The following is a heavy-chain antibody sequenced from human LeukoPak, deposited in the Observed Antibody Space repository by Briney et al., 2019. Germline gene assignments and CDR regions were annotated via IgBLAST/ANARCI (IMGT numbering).Heavy chain of an antibody. Sequence: ASVKVSCKVSGYTLTELSMHWVRQAPGKGLEWMGGCDPEDGETIYAQKFQGRVTMTEDTSADTAYMELSSLRSEDTAVYYCATDRPRNYGSGSYYSFDYWGQGTLVTVSS. J-gene: IGHJ4*02. CDR3: ATDRPRNYGSGSYYSFDY. V-gene: IGHV1-24*01. CDR2: CDPEDGET. CDR1: GYTLTELS. D-gene: IGHD3-10*01.